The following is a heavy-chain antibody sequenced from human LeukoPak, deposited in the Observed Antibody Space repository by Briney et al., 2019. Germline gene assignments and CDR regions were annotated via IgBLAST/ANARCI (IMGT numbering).Heavy chain of an antibody. CDR1: GYTFTDYY. J-gene: IGHJ4*02. V-gene: IGHV1-2*02. D-gene: IGHD6-19*01. CDR3: ARGTIAVAGPIGD. CDR2: INPKSGGA. Sequence: ASVKVSCKASGYTFTDYYMHWVRQAPGQGLEWMGWINPKSGGANYAQKFQGRVTMTRDTSIRTAYMELSRLRSDDTAVYYCARGTIAVAGPIGDWGQGTLVTVSS.